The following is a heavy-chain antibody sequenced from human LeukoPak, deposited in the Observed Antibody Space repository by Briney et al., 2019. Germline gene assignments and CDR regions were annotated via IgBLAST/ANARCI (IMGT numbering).Heavy chain of an antibody. CDR3: AKLTSVHRAFDY. CDR2: TYYSGST. D-gene: IGHD5-24*01. V-gene: IGHV4-31*03. CDR1: GGSISSGDYY. Sequence: SETLSLTCTVSGGSISSGDYYWSWIRQHPGKGLEWIGYTYYSGSTYYNPSLKSRVTISVDTSKNQFSLKLSSVTAADTAVYYCAKLTSVHRAFDYWGQGTLVTVSS. J-gene: IGHJ4*02.